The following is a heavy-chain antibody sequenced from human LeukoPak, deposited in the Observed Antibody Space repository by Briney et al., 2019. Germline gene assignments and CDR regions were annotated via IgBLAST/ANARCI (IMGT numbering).Heavy chain of an antibody. CDR3: ARVLGFSYGSDY. V-gene: IGHV3-48*03. Sequence: GGSLRLSCAASGFTFSSSEMNWVRQAPGKGLEWISYISSSSGSTIYYADSVKGRFTISRDNAKNSLYLQMNSLRAEDTAVYYCARVLGFSYGSDYWGQGTLVTVSS. CDR2: ISSSSGSTI. J-gene: IGHJ4*02. CDR1: GFTFSSSE. D-gene: IGHD5-18*01.